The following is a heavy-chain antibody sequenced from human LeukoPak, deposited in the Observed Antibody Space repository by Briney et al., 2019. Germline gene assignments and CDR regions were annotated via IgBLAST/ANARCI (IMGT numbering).Heavy chain of an antibody. J-gene: IGHJ4*02. Sequence: ASVKVSCKASGGTFSSYAISWVRQAPGQGLEWMGWINPNSGGTNYAQKFQGRDTMPRDTSISTAYMELSRLRSDDTDVYYCARDPVPRDFDYWGQGTLVTVSS. D-gene: IGHD6-6*01. CDR1: GGTFSSYA. CDR3: ARDPVPRDFDY. V-gene: IGHV1-2*02. CDR2: INPNSGGT.